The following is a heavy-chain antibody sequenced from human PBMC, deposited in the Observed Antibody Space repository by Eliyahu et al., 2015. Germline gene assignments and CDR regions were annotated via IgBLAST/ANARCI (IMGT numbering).Heavy chain of an antibody. CDR1: GFSLSTXGMR. CDR3: ARISFSGYSGRNWGGYYFDY. Sequence: QVTLKESGPALVKPTQTLTLTCTFSGFSLSTXGMRVSWIRQPPGKALEWLARIDWDDDKFYSTSLKTRLTISKDTSKNQVVLTMTNMDPVDTATYYCARISFSGYSGRNWGGYYFDYWGQGTLVTVSS. J-gene: IGHJ4*02. V-gene: IGHV2-70*04. CDR2: IDWDDDK. D-gene: IGHD5-12*01.